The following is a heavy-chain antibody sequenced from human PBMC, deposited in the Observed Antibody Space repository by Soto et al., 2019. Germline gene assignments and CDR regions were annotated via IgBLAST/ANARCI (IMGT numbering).Heavy chain of an antibody. V-gene: IGHV3-74*01. Sequence: PGGSLRLSCAASGFTFDDYAMHWVRQAPGKGLEWVSRINRDRGSTSYADSVKGRFTISRDNAKNTLYLQMNSLRAEDAAVYYCARVGRSGYYYYYYMDVWGKGTTVTVSS. CDR3: ARVGRSGYYYYYYMDV. D-gene: IGHD3-3*01. J-gene: IGHJ6*03. CDR1: GFTFDDYA. CDR2: INRDRGST.